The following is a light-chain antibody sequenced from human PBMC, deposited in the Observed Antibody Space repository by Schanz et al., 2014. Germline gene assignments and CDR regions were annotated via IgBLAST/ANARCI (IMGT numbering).Light chain of an antibody. Sequence: DVVMTQSPLSLPVTLGQPASISCRSSQSLVSSDGNTYLNWFHQRPGQSPRRLIYKISNRDSGVPDRFSGSGSGTDFTLKISRVEAEDVGVYYCMQGLKDRTFGPGTKVALK. CDR1: QSLVSSDGNTY. CDR3: MQGLKDRT. J-gene: IGKJ3*01. V-gene: IGKV2-30*01. CDR2: KIS.